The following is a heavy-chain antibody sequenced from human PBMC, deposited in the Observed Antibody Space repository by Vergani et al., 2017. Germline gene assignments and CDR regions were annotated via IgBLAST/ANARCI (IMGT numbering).Heavy chain of an antibody. CDR1: GGSFSGYY. J-gene: IGHJ2*01. CDR3: ARGGRLSLNWXFDL. V-gene: IGHV4-34*01. Sequence: QVQLQQWGAGLLKPSETLSLTCAVYGGSFSGYYWSWIRQPPGKGLEWIGEINHSGSTNYNPSLKSRVTISVDTSKNQFSLKLSSVTAADTAVYYCARGGRLSLNWXFDLWGRGTLVTVSS. D-gene: IGHD6-25*01. CDR2: INHSGST.